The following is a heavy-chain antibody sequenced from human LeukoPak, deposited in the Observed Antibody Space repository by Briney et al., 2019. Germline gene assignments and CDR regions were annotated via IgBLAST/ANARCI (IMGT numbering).Heavy chain of an antibody. Sequence: PGGSLRLSCAASGFTVSSNYMSWVRQAPGKGLEWVSLIYSGGVTYYADSVKGRFTISRDNSKNTLYLQMNSLRAEDTAVYYCARTAWFGELPPAYYYGMDVWGQGTTVTVSS. D-gene: IGHD3-10*01. V-gene: IGHV3-66*01. CDR1: GFTVSSNY. CDR3: ARTAWFGELPPAYYYGMDV. CDR2: IYSGGVT. J-gene: IGHJ6*02.